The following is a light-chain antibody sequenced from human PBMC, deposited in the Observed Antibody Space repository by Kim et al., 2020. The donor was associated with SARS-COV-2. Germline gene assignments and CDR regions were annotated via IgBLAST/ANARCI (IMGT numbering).Light chain of an antibody. CDR2: AAS. V-gene: IGKV3D-11*03. J-gene: IGKJ1*01. CDR3: HYYSSSPWT. CDR1: QDVTTN. Sequence: SPADRATLSCRASQDVTTNFIAWYQQRPGQSPRLLFYAASERAAGIPTRFSGSGSRTDFTLTISRLEPEDSAVYFCHYYSSSPWTFGQGTKVDIK.